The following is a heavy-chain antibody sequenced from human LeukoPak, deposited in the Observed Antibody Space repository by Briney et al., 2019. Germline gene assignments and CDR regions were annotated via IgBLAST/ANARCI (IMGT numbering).Heavy chain of an antibody. Sequence: PSETLSLTCTVSGGSISSSSYYWGWIRQPPGKGLEWIGSIYYSGSTYYNPSLKSRVTISVDTSKNQFSLKLSSVTAADTAVYYCARVLSGSSRFRAEYFQHWGQGTLVTVSS. V-gene: IGHV4-39*07. CDR2: IYYSGST. CDR3: ARVLSGSSRFRAEYFQH. CDR1: GGSISSSSYY. D-gene: IGHD3-22*01. J-gene: IGHJ1*01.